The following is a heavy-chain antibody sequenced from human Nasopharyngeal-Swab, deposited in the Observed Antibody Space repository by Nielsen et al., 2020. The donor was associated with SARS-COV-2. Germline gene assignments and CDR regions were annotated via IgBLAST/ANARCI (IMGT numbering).Heavy chain of an antibody. CDR3: ARASSGCSRSISREGAY. V-gene: IGHV1-69*13. J-gene: IGHJ4*02. CDR1: GGTFSNYV. D-gene: IGHD2-2*01. Sequence: SVKVSCKASGGTFSNYVYTWVRQAPGQGLEWIGGIIPISGSAKYNQRFQGRVTITADEATSTAYLDVSSLRSEDTAVYFCARASSGCSRSISREGAYWGQGTLVTVSS. CDR2: IIPISGSA.